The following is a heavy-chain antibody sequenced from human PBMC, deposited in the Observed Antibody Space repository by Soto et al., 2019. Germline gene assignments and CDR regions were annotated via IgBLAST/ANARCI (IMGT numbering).Heavy chain of an antibody. CDR1: GFTFSVYS. Sequence: EVQLVESGGDLVQRGGSLRLSCVASGFTFSVYSMNWVRQAPGKGLEWFSYITSATTTIKYADSVKGRFTISRDNAKNSVYLQMNSLRDEDTAVYYCARSVEGHFDYWGQGTVVTVSS. V-gene: IGHV3-48*02. CDR2: ITSATTTI. J-gene: IGHJ4*02. D-gene: IGHD6-19*01. CDR3: ARSVEGHFDY.